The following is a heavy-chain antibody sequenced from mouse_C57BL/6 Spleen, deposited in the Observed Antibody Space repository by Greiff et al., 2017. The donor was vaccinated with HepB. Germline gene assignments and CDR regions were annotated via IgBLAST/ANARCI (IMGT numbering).Heavy chain of an antibody. Sequence: VQLQQSGPELVKPGASVKISCKASGYTFTDYYMNWVKQSHGKSLEWIGDINPNNGGTSYNQKFKGKATLTVDKSSSTAYMELRSLTSEDSAVYYCARGIYYGSPPYWYFDVWGTGTTVTVSS. J-gene: IGHJ1*03. D-gene: IGHD1-1*01. CDR3: ARGIYYGSPPYWYFDV. CDR1: GYTFTDYY. V-gene: IGHV1-26*01. CDR2: INPNNGGT.